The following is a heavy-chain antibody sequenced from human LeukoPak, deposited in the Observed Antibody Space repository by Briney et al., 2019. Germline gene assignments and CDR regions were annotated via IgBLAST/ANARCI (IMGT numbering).Heavy chain of an antibody. CDR3: ARCSSSPTYFFVY. Sequence: SETLSLTCTVSGGSISSSSYYWGWIRQPPGKGLEWIGNIYYSGSTYYNPSLKSRVTISVDTSKNQFSLKLSSVTAADTAVYYCARCSSSPTYFFVYWGQGTLVTVSS. J-gene: IGHJ4*02. D-gene: IGHD6-6*01. CDR2: IYYSGST. V-gene: IGHV4-39*01. CDR1: GGSISSSSYY.